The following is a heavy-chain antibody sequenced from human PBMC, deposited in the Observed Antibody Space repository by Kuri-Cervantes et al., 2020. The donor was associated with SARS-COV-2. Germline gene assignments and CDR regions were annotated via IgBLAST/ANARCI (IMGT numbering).Heavy chain of an antibody. CDR1: GFTFSSYS. D-gene: IGHD4-11*01. CDR2: ISSSSSYI. V-gene: IGHV3-21*01. J-gene: IGHJ4*02. CDR3: ARVTTVTEGY. Sequence: GGSLRLSCTASGFTFSSYSMNWVRQAPGKGLEWVSSISSSSSYIYYADSVKGRFTISRDNAKNSLYLQMNSLRAEDTAVYYCARVTTVTEGYWGQGTLVTVSS.